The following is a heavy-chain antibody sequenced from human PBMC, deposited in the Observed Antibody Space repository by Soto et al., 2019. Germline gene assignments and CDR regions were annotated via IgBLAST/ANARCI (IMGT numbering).Heavy chain of an antibody. CDR1: GFTFNNYW. CDR3: TRDRGGNFYGGFDY. Sequence: EVQLVESGGGLVQPGGSLRLSCAASGFTFNNYWMHWVRQAPGQGLVWVSRINIEGSTTDYADSVRGRFAISRDNAKNTLDLQINSLGDEDTAVYYCTRDRGGNFYGGFDYWGRGTLGTVSP. D-gene: IGHD1-26*01. V-gene: IGHV3-74*01. CDR2: INIEGSTT. J-gene: IGHJ4*02.